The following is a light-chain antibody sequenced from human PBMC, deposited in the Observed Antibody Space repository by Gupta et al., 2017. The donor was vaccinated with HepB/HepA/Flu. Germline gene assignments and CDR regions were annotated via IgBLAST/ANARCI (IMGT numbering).Light chain of an antibody. V-gene: IGLV3-1*01. CDR2: QDK. J-gene: IGLJ1*01. Sequence: SSELSQPPSVSVSPGQAASITCSGGQLGDKYTAWYQQKPGQSPVLVIYQDKKRPSGIPERFSGYISGNTATLTISGTQPMDEADYYCQAWDTTSAVFGPGTKLTVL. CDR3: QAWDTTSAV. CDR1: QLGDKY.